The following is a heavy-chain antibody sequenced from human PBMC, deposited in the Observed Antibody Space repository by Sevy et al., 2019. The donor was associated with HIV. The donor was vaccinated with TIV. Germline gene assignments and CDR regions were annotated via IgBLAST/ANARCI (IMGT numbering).Heavy chain of an antibody. J-gene: IGHJ4*02. CDR2: ISYDGSNK. CDR1: GFTFSSYA. CDR3: ARGELVTVDY. V-gene: IGHV3-30*04. Sequence: GGSLRLSCAASGFTFSSYAMHWVRQAPGKGLEWVAVISYDGSNKYYADSVKGRFTISRDNSKNTLYLQMNSLGAEDTAVYYCARGELVTVDYWGQGTLVTVSS. D-gene: IGHD1-1*01.